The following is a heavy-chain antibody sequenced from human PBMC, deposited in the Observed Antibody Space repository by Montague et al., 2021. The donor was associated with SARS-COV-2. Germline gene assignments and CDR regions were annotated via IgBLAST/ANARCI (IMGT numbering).Heavy chain of an antibody. CDR1: GFTFSSYA. D-gene: IGHD3-22*01. CDR2: ISGSGGTT. Sequence: SLRLSCAASGFTFSSYAMSWVRQAPGKGLEWVSTISGSGGTTYYADSVKGRFTISRDNSKNTLYLRMNSLRAEDTAVYYCAKAHYYGSSGYYFWGQGTLVTVSS. V-gene: IGHV3-23*01. CDR3: AKAHYYGSSGYYF. J-gene: IGHJ4*02.